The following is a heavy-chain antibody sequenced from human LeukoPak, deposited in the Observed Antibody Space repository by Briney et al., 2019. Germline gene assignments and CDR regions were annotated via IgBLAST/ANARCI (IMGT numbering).Heavy chain of an antibody. J-gene: IGHJ4*02. V-gene: IGHV4-38-2*02. CDR3: VRDDVEMATIFPY. CDR2: IYHSGST. CDR1: GYSISSGYY. Sequence: PSETLSLTCTVSGYSISSGYYWGWIRQPPGKGLEWIGSIYHSGSTYYNPSLKSRVTISVDTSKNQFSLKLSSVTAADTAVYYCVRDDVEMATIFPYWGQGTLVTVSS. D-gene: IGHD5-24*01.